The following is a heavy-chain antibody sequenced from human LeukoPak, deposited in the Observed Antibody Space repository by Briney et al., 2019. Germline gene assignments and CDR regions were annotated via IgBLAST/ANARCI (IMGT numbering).Heavy chain of an antibody. CDR2: ISSSGSTI. V-gene: IGHV3-11*01. CDR3: AKDVDIVVVPADFYFDY. J-gene: IGHJ4*02. D-gene: IGHD2-2*01. Sequence: GGSLRLSCAASGFTFSDYYMSWIRQAPGKGLEWVSYISSSGSTIYYADSVKGRFTISRDNAKNSLYLQMNSLRAEDTAVYYCAKDVDIVVVPADFYFDYWGQGTLVTVSS. CDR1: GFTFSDYY.